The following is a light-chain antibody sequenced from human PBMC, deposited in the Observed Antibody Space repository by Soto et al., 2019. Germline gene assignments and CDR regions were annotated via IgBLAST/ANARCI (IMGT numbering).Light chain of an antibody. CDR2: DES. V-gene: IGLV2-14*03. Sequence: QSVLAQPASVSGSPGQSITISCTGTSSDVGGYNYVSWYQHHPGKVTQLLNYDESNRPPGVSNHLSGSKSGKTASLTITGLQAEDEADYYCYSYTSSNTYVVGTG. CDR3: YSYTSSNTYV. J-gene: IGLJ1*01. CDR1: SSDVGGYNY.